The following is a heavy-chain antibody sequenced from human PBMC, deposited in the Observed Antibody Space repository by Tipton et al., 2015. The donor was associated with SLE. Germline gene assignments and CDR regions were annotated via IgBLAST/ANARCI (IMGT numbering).Heavy chain of an antibody. CDR1: RGSFSGYA. J-gene: IGHJ1*01. V-gene: IGHV4-34*01. Sequence: LRLSCAVSRGSFSGYAWNWIRQAPGKGPEWIGEISHSGSANYNASLKSRVTMSLDKSNNQFSLRLSSVTAADTAVYYCGRSGGYRIHRWGQGTLVTVSS. D-gene: IGHD1-26*01. CDR3: GRSGGYRIHR. CDR2: ISHSGSA.